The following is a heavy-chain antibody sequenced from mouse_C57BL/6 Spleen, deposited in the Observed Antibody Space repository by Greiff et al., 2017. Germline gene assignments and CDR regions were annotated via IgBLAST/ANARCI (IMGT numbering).Heavy chain of an antibody. CDR1: GFTFRDYG. CDR3: AMNWGDY. Sequence: EVHLVESGGGLVKPGGSLKLSCAASGFTFRDYGMHWVRQAPEKGLDWVAYISSGSSIIYYADTVKGRFTISRDNAKNTLFLQMTSLRSEDTAMYYCAMNWGDYWGQGTTLTVSS. J-gene: IGHJ2*01. CDR2: ISSGSSII. D-gene: IGHD4-1*01. V-gene: IGHV5-17*01.